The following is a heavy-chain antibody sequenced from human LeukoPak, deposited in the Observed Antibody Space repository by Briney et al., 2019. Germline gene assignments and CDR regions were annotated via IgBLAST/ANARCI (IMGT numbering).Heavy chain of an antibody. D-gene: IGHD5-24*01. CDR1: GYIFTNYY. Sequence: GSVKVSCKASGYIFTNYYIHWVRQAPGQGLEWMGWISAYNGNTNYAQKLQGRVTMTTDTSTSTAYMELRSLRSDDTAVYYCARIRIEMATICPFDYWGQGTLVTVSP. V-gene: IGHV1-18*04. J-gene: IGHJ4*02. CDR2: ISAYNGNT. CDR3: ARIRIEMATICPFDY.